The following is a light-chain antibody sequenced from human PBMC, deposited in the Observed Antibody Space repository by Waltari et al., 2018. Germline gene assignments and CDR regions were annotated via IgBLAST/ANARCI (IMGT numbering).Light chain of an antibody. Sequence: AIQMTQSPSSLSASVGDSVTISCRASQGIRNELGWYQQKPGKAPKLLIYAASSVQSGAPSRFSGSGSGTDFTLTISSLQPEDSATYYCLQDCNYPWTFGQGTKVEIK. J-gene: IGKJ1*01. CDR3: LQDCNYPWT. CDR1: QGIRNE. V-gene: IGKV1-6*01. CDR2: AAS.